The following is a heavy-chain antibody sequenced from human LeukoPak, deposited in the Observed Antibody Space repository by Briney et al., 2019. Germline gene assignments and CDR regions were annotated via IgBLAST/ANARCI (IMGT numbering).Heavy chain of an antibody. CDR3: ARGPSERYYESSGYYYFDY. Sequence: SETLSLTCTVSGGSISSNYWSWIRQPPGEGLEWIGEINYSGSTNYNPSLKSRVTISVDTSKNQFSLKLSSVTAADTAVYYCARGPSERYYESSGYYYFDYWGQGTLGTVSS. V-gene: IGHV4-34*01. J-gene: IGHJ4*02. D-gene: IGHD3-22*01. CDR1: GGSISSNY. CDR2: INYSGST.